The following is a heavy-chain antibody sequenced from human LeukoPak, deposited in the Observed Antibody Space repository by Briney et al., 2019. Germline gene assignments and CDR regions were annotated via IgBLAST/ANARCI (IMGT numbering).Heavy chain of an antibody. Sequence: HPGGSLRLSCAASGFTFSSYGMHCVRQAPGKGLEWVAVISYDGSNKYYADSVKGRFTISRDNSKNTLYLQMNSLRAEDTAVYYCAKNSGYGQLFDYWGQGTLVTVSS. CDR1: GFTFSSYG. CDR3: AKNSGYGQLFDY. D-gene: IGHD5-12*01. V-gene: IGHV3-30*18. CDR2: ISYDGSNK. J-gene: IGHJ4*02.